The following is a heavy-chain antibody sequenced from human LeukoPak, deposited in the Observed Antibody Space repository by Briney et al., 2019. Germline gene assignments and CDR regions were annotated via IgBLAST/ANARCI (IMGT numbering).Heavy chain of an antibody. CDR2: ISGSGGST. CDR3: AKDSGGDLNAFDI. V-gene: IGHV3-23*01. J-gene: IGHJ3*02. Sequence: GGSLRLSCAASGFTFSSYAMSWVRQAPGKGLEWVSAISGSGGSTYYADSVKGRFTISRDNSKNTLYLQMNSLRAEETAVYYCAKDSGGDLNAFDIWGQGTMVTVSS. CDR1: GFTFSSYA. D-gene: IGHD2-21*02.